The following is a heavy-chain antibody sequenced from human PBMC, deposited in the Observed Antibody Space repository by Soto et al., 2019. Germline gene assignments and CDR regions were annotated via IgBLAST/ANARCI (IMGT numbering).Heavy chain of an antibody. J-gene: IGHJ6*02. CDR3: ARDPDITMIVVVIDYGMDV. CDR1: GYTFTSYG. CDR2: ISAYNGNT. V-gene: IGHV1-18*01. D-gene: IGHD3-22*01. Sequence: QVQLVQSGAEVKKPGASVKVSCKASGYTFTSYGISWVRQAPGQGLEWMGWISAYNGNTNYAQKLQGRVTMTTDTSTSTAYMELRSLRSDDTAMYYCARDPDITMIVVVIDYGMDVWGQGTTVTVSS.